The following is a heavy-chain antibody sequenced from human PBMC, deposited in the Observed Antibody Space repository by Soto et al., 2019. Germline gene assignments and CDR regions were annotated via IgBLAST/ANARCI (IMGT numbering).Heavy chain of an antibody. CDR2: ISGSGGST. D-gene: IGHD6-13*01. CDR3: AKDNIAAAGTFVY. CDR1: GFTFSSYA. V-gene: IGHV3-23*01. J-gene: IGHJ4*02. Sequence: EVQLLESGGGLVQPGGSLSLSCAASGFTFSSYAMSWVRQAPGKGLEWVSAISGSGGSTYYADSVKGRFTISRDNSKNTLYLQMNSLIAEDTAVYYCAKDNIAAAGTFVYWGQGTLVTVSS.